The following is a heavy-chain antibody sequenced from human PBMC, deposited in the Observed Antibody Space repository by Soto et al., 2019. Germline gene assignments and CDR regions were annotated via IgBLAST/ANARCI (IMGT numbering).Heavy chain of an antibody. V-gene: IGHV3-21*01. Sequence: EVQLVESGGGLVKPGGSLRLSCAASGFTFSSYSMNWVRQAPGKGLEWVSSISSSSSYIYYADSVKGRFTISRDNAKNSLYLQMNSLRAEDTAVYYCARVGTYDMLLEDAFDIWGQGTMVTVSS. J-gene: IGHJ3*02. CDR2: ISSSSSYI. D-gene: IGHD3-9*01. CDR3: ARVGTYDMLLEDAFDI. CDR1: GFTFSSYS.